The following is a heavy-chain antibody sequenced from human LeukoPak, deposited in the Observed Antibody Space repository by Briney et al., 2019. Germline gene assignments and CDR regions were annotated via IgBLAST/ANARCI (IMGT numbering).Heavy chain of an antibody. Sequence: SETLSLTCTVAGGSISSGDHYWSWIRQPPGKGLEWIGEIYHSGSTNYNPSLKSRVTISVDKSKNQFSLKLSSVAAADTAAYYCARAGQGYCTSASCYLSLDYWGQGTLVTVSS. D-gene: IGHD2-2*01. V-gene: IGHV4-39*07. J-gene: IGHJ4*02. CDR2: IYHSGST. CDR3: ARAGQGYCTSASCYLSLDY. CDR1: GGSISSGDHY.